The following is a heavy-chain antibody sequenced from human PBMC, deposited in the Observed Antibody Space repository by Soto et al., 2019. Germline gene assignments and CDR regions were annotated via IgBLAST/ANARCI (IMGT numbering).Heavy chain of an antibody. D-gene: IGHD6-19*01. CDR3: ARQGAVAGTAYYYYGMDV. V-gene: IGHV4-39*01. CDR2: IYYSGST. CDR1: GGSISTSSYY. Sequence: SEPLSLTCTISGGSISTSSYYWGWMRQPLGKGLEWIGSIYYSGSTYYNPSLKSRVTISVDTSKNQFSLKLSSVTAADTAVYYCARQGAVAGTAYYYYGMDVWGQGTTVT. J-gene: IGHJ6*02.